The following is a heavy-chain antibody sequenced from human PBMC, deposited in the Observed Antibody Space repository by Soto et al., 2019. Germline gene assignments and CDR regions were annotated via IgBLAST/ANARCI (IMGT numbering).Heavy chain of an antibody. CDR3: ARDRPPYYDSSGSSECGFDY. Sequence: SVKVSCKASGGTFSSYAISWVRQAPGQGLEWMGGIIPIFGTANYAQKFQGRVTITADESTSTAYMELSSLRSEDTAVYYCARDRPPYYDSSGSSECGFDYWGQGTLVTVSS. D-gene: IGHD3-22*01. V-gene: IGHV1-69*13. J-gene: IGHJ4*02. CDR2: IIPIFGTA. CDR1: GGTFSSYA.